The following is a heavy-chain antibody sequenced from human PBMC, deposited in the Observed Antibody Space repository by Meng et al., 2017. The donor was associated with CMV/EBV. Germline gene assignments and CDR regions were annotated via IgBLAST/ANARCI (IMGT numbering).Heavy chain of an antibody. V-gene: IGHV4-61*01. Sequence: VSGGSVSSGSYYWSWIRQPTGKGLEGIGYIYYSGSTNYNPSLKGRVTISVDTSKNQFSLKMSSVTAADTAGYYCARVVLGTGGFDYWGQGTLVTVSS. CDR1: GGSVSSGSYY. D-gene: IGHD7-27*01. J-gene: IGHJ4*02. CDR2: IYYSGST. CDR3: ARVVLGTGGFDY.